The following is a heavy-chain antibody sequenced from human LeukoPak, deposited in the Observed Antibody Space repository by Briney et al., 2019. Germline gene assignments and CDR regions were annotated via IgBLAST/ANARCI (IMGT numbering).Heavy chain of an antibody. Sequence: PSETLSLTCAVYGGSFSSYYWSWIRQPPGKGLEWIGEINHSGSTNYNPSLKSRVTISVDTSKNQFSLKLSSVTAADTAVYYCARDAEWELLDYYYYYMDVWGKGTTVTVSS. D-gene: IGHD1-26*01. CDR3: ARDAEWELLDYYYYYMDV. V-gene: IGHV4-34*01. CDR1: GGSFSSYY. CDR2: INHSGST. J-gene: IGHJ6*03.